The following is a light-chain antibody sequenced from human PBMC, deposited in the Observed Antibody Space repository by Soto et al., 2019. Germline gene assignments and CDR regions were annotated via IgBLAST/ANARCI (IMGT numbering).Light chain of an antibody. Sequence: EIVMTQSPATLSVSPGERATLSCRASQTVRNNYLAWYQQKPGQAPRLLIYDASTRATDVPARFSGSGSGTEFTLTISSLQSEDFAVYYCQKYDKWPWTFGQGTKVDIK. CDR3: QKYDKWPWT. CDR2: DAS. J-gene: IGKJ1*01. CDR1: QTVRNN. V-gene: IGKV3-15*01.